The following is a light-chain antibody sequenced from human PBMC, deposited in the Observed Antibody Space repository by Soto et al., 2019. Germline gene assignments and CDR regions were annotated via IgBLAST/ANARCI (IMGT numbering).Light chain of an antibody. CDR1: QSVSNN. CDR3: QQYDNWLNT. Sequence: EIVMKQSPATLSVSPGERATLSCRASQSVSNNLAWYQQKPGQAPRLLIYGASTSDTGIPARFSGSGSGTEFTLTISSLQSEDFAVYYCQQYDNWLNTFGQGTNLEIK. J-gene: IGKJ2*01. CDR2: GAS. V-gene: IGKV3-15*01.